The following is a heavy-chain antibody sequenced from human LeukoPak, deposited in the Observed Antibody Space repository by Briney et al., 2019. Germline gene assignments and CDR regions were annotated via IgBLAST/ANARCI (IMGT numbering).Heavy chain of an antibody. J-gene: IGHJ4*02. CDR3: AKDFGPPYSSGFDY. D-gene: IGHD6-19*01. CDR2: ISWDGGST. Sequence: GGSLRLSCAASGFTFDDYTMHWVRQAPGKGLEWVSLISWDGGSTYYADSVKGRFTISRDNSKNSLYLQMNSLRTEDTALYYCAKDFGPPYSSGFDYWGQGTLVTVSS. V-gene: IGHV3-43*01. CDR1: GFTFDDYT.